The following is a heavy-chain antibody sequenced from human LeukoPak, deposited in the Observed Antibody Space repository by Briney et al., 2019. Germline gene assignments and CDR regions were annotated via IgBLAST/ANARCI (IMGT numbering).Heavy chain of an antibody. J-gene: IGHJ1*01. V-gene: IGHV4-59*01. CDR3: ATYSSTGIFQH. Sequence: SETLSLTCTVSGGSISSYYWSWIRQPPGKGLECIGYIYYSGSTNYNPSLKSRVTISVDTSKNQFFLKLSSVTAADTAVYYCATYSSTGIFQHWGQGTLVTVSP. CDR1: GGSISSYY. CDR2: IYYSGST. D-gene: IGHD6-13*01.